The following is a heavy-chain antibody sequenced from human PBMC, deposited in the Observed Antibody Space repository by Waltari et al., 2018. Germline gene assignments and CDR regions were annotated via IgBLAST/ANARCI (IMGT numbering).Heavy chain of an antibody. V-gene: IGHV4-39*01. CDR2: IYYSGST. CDR1: GGSISSSSYY. D-gene: IGHD3-9*01. CDR3: ATGGDILTGYRHDAFDI. Sequence: QLQLQESGPGLVKPSETLSLTCTVSGGSISSSSYYWCWFRQPPGKGLEWIGSIYYSGSTYYNPSLKSRVTISVDTSKNQFSLKLSSVTAADTAVYYCATGGDILTGYRHDAFDIWGQGTMVTVSS. J-gene: IGHJ3*02.